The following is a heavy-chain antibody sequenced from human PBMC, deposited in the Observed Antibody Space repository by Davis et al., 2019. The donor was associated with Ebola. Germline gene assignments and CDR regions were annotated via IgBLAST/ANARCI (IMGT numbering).Heavy chain of an antibody. Sequence: GESLKISCAASGFTFTSYAMSWVRQAPGKGLEWVSSISGSGNTTLYRDSVKGRFTISRDNSKNTLYLQMNSLRAEDTALYYCAKDRYYIYYHGMDVWGKGTTVTVSS. V-gene: IGHV3-23*01. J-gene: IGHJ6*04. CDR2: ISGSGNTT. CDR1: GFTFTSYA. D-gene: IGHD3-10*01. CDR3: AKDRYYIYYHGMDV.